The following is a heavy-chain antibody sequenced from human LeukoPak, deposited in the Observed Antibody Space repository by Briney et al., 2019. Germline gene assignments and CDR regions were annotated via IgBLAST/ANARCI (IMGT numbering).Heavy chain of an antibody. J-gene: IGHJ5*02. CDR3: ARGGYSSPRGWFDP. CDR1: GYTFTSYG. D-gene: IGHD6-19*01. V-gene: IGHV1-18*01. CDR2: ISAYNGNT. Sequence: ASVKVSCKASGYTFTSYGISWVRRAPGQGLEWMGWISAYNGNTNYAQKLQGRVTMTTDTSTSTAYMDLSSLGSEDTAVYYCARGGYSSPRGWFDPWGQGTLVTVSS.